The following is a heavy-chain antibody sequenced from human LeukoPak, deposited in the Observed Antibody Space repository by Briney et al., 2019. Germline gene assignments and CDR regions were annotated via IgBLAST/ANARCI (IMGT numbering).Heavy chain of an antibody. Sequence: GGSLRLSCTVSGFNFGVYAMSWVRQAPGKGLEWVGFIKTKTGGGATKYAASVEDRFITSRDDSKSIAYLQMSSLKTEDTAVYYCVRMGGGNSGWLFQHWGQGTLVSVSS. J-gene: IGHJ1*01. CDR1: GFNFGVYA. V-gene: IGHV3-49*04. CDR3: VRMGGGNSGWLFQH. D-gene: IGHD6-25*01. CDR2: IKTKTGGGAT.